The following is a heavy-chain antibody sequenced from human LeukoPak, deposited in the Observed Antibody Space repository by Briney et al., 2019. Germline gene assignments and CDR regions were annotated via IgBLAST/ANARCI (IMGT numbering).Heavy chain of an antibody. J-gene: IGHJ4*02. V-gene: IGHV3-72*01. CDR2: TRNKASSYST. CDR3: AKVYRLGELSLFRHLDY. Sequence: GGSPRLSCAASGFTLSDHYMDWVRQAPGKGLEWVGRTRNKASSYSTEYAASVKGRFTISRDESKNSLYLQMNSLRTEDSALYYCAKVYRLGELSLFRHLDYWGQGTLVTVSS. CDR1: GFTLSDHY. D-gene: IGHD3-16*02.